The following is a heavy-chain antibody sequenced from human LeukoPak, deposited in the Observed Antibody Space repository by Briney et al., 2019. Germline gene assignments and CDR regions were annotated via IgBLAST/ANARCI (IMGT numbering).Heavy chain of an antibody. CDR2: IIPILGTA. J-gene: IGHJ4*02. CDR1: GGTFSSYA. CDR3: ARSLGYCSSTSCVNFNFDY. Sequence: SVKVSCKASGGTFSSYAISWVRQAPGQGLEWMGGIIPILGTANYAQKFQGRVTITADESTSTAYMELSSLRSEDTAVYYCARSLGYCSSTSCVNFNFDYWGQGTLVTVSS. D-gene: IGHD2-2*01. V-gene: IGHV1-69*13.